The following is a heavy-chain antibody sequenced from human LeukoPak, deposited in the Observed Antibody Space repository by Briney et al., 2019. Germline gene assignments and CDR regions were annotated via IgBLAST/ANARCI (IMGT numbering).Heavy chain of an antibody. CDR2: IYYSGST. D-gene: IGHD3-16*02. CDR3: ARTVRLGELSLVY. CDR1: GGSISSYY. V-gene: IGHV4-59*12. J-gene: IGHJ4*02. Sequence: SETLSLTCTVSGGSISSYYWSWIRQPPGKGLEWIGYIYYSGSTNYNPSLKSRVTISVDTSKNQFSLKLSSVTAADTAVYYCARTVRLGELSLVYWGQGTLVTVSS.